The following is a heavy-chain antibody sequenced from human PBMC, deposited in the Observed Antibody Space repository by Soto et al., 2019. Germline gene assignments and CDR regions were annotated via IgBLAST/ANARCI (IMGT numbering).Heavy chain of an antibody. Sequence: GGSLRLSCPASGFTFSSYARSWVRQAPGKGLEWVSAISGSGGSTYYADSVKGRFTISRDNSKNTLYLQMNSLRAEDTAVYYCATANTVDTAMVSAYYYGMDVWGLGTTVTVSS. V-gene: IGHV3-23*01. J-gene: IGHJ6*02. CDR3: ATANTVDTAMVSAYYYGMDV. CDR1: GFTFSSYA. D-gene: IGHD5-18*01. CDR2: ISGSGGST.